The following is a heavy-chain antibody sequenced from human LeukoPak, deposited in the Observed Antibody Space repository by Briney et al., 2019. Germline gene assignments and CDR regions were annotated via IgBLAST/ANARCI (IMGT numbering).Heavy chain of an antibody. V-gene: IGHV4-39*01. CDR2: LFYSGST. CDR3: ARLDYSDSSLDY. D-gene: IGHD6-6*01. Sequence: PSETLSLTCTVSGGSISSSNYYWGWIRQPPGKGLEWIGSLFYSGSTYYNPSLRSRVTISEDTSKNQFSLKLSSVTAADTAVYYCARLDYSDSSLDYWGQGTLVTVSS. J-gene: IGHJ4*02. CDR1: GGSISSSNYY.